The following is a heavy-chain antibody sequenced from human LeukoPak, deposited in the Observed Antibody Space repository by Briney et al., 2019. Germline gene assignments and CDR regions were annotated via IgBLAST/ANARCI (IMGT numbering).Heavy chain of an antibody. Sequence: GGSLRLSCAVSGFTFKSTFMNWVRQAPGKGLEWVSSISSSGSYIHYADSVKGRFTVSGDNDNDTLYLHMTGLSAEDSATYYCTRDYGARDDWGQGTLVTVSS. CDR1: GFTFKSTF. V-gene: IGHV3-21*01. CDR2: ISSSGSYI. J-gene: IGHJ4*02. D-gene: IGHD4-17*01. CDR3: TRDYGARDD.